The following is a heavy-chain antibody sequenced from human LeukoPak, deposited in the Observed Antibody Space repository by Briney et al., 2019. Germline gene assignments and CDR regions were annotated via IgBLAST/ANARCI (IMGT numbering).Heavy chain of an antibody. Sequence: SETLSLTCTVSSGSINNNYWNWTRQPPGKGLEWIGYMLYSGSTNYNPSLKSRVTISVDTSKNQFSLKLTSVTPADTAVYYCGRAPGCRGGKCYAFDYWGQGALVTVSS. J-gene: IGHJ4*02. CDR1: SGSINNNY. CDR3: GRAPGCRGGKCYAFDY. D-gene: IGHD2-15*01. V-gene: IGHV4-59*01. CDR2: MLYSGST.